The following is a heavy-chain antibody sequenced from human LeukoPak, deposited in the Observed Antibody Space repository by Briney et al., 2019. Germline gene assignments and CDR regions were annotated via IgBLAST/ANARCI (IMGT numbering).Heavy chain of an antibody. CDR2: IYYTGAT. CDR1: GGSIGGNY. D-gene: IGHD6-19*01. J-gene: IGHJ4*02. CDR3: AKYGNSGWVIDN. Sequence: SETLSLTCTVSGGSIGGNYWSWIRQPPGKGLECIGYIYYTGATNYNPSLKSRVTISVDTSKNQFSLKMTSVTAADTAVYFCAKYGNSGWVIDNWGQGTLVTVSS. V-gene: IGHV4-59*08.